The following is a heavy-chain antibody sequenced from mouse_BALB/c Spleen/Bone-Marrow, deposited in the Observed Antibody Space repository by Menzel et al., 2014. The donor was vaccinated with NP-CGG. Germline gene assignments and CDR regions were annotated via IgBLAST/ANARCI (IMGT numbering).Heavy chain of an antibody. D-gene: IGHD2-14*01. CDR3: ARDGDYRYACFTY. CDR1: GFTFSDYY. V-gene: IGHV5-4*02. J-gene: IGHJ3*01. CDR2: ISDGGTYT. Sequence: DVMLVESGGGLVKPGGSLKLSCAASGFTFSDYYIYWVRQTPEKRLEWVATISDGGTYTYYPDTVKGRFTISRDNAKNNLYLQMNGLKSEDTAMYYCARDGDYRYACFTYWGQGTLVTVSA.